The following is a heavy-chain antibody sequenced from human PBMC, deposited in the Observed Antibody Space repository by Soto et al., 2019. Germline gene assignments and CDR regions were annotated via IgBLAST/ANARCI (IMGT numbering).Heavy chain of an antibody. CDR2: IYYSGST. D-gene: IGHD3-9*01. CDR1: GGSISSSSYY. CDR3: ARLGPDILGFDY. V-gene: IGHV4-39*01. J-gene: IGHJ4*02. Sequence: PSETLSLTCTVSGGSISSSSYYWGWIRQPPGKGLEWIGSIYYSGSTYYNPSLKNQVNISVDTSKKQFSLKLSSVTAADTAVYYCARLGPDILGFDYWGQGTLVTVSS.